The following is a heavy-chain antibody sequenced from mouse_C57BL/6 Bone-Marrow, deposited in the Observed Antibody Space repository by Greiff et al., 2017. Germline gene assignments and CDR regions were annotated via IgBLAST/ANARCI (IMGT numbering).Heavy chain of an antibody. CDR1: GFTFSDYY. CDR3: ARHKRLDAMDY. Sequence: VKLMESGGGLVQPGGSLKLSCAASGFTFSDYYMYWVRQTPEKRLEWVAYISNGGGSTYYPDTVKGRFTISRDNAKNTLYLQMSRLKSEDTAMYYCARHKRLDAMDYWGQGTSVTVSS. V-gene: IGHV5-12*01. CDR2: ISNGGGST. J-gene: IGHJ4*01.